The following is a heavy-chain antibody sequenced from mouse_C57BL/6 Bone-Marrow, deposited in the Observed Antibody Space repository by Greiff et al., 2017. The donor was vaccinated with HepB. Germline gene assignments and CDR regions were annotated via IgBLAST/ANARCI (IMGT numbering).Heavy chain of an antibody. J-gene: IGHJ1*03. CDR2: ISSGGDYI. Sequence: EVKLMESGEGLVKPGGSLKLSCAASGFTFSSYAMSWVRQTPEKRLEWVAYISSGGDYIYYADTVKGRFTISRDNARKTLYLQMSSLKSEDTAMYYCTRDQIITTVVATDWYFDVWGTGTTVTVSS. V-gene: IGHV5-9-1*02. CDR1: GFTFSSYA. CDR3: TRDQIITTVVATDWYFDV. D-gene: IGHD1-1*01.